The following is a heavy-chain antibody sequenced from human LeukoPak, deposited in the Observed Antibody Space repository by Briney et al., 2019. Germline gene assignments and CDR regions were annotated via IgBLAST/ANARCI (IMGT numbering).Heavy chain of an antibody. V-gene: IGHV2-5*02. D-gene: IGHD2-2*01. J-gene: IGHJ4*02. Sequence: SGPTLVKPTQTLTLTCTFSGFSLSTSGVGVGWIRQPPGKALEWLALIYWDDDKRYSPSLKSRLTITKDTSKNQVVLTMTNMDPVDTATYYCGHRDRRYCSSTSCYAFGLWGQGTLVTVSS. CDR1: GFSLSTSGVG. CDR3: GHRDRRYCSSTSCYAFGL. CDR2: IYWDDDK.